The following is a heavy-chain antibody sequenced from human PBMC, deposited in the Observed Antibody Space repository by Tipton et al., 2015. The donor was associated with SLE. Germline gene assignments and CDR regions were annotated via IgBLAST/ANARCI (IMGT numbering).Heavy chain of an antibody. CDR3: AREALGDELSVFDY. CDR1: GFTFSSFG. D-gene: IGHD3-16*01. V-gene: IGHV3-33*01. J-gene: IGHJ4*02. Sequence: RSLRLSCAASGFTFSSFGMHWVRQAPGKGLEWVAVIWYDGSNKYYGDSVKGRFTISRDNSKNTLSLQMKSLRAEDTAVYYCAREALGDELSVFDYWGQGTLVTVSS. CDR2: IWYDGSNK.